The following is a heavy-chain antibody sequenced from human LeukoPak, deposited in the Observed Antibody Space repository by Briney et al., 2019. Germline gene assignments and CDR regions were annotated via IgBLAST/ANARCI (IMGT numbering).Heavy chain of an antibody. J-gene: IGHJ5*01. CDR2: IKPDGSEG. V-gene: IGHV3-7*04. Sequence: GGSLRLSCVVSGITFSTYWMTWVRQAPGKGLEWVADIKPDGSEGDYVDSVKGRFTVSRDNAKNSLYLHMNSLRAEDTAVYYCGGGVWACSWWFDSWGQGMVVTISS. CDR3: GGGVWACSWWFDS. CDR1: GITFSTYW. D-gene: IGHD3-16*01.